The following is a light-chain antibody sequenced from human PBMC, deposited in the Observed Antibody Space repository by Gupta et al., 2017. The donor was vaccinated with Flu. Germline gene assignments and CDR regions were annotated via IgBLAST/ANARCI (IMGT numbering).Light chain of an antibody. CDR1: QGISSY. CDR3: QQYYSYPPT. J-gene: IGKJ1*01. Sequence: AIRMTPSPSSFSASTGDRVTITCRASQGISSYLAWYQQKPGKAPKLLIYAASTLQSGVPARFSGSGSGTDFTLTISCLQPEDFATYYCQQYYSYPPTFGQGTKVEIK. CDR2: AAS. V-gene: IGKV1-8*01.